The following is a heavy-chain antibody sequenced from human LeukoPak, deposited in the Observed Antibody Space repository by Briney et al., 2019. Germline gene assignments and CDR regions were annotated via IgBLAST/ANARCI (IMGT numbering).Heavy chain of an antibody. D-gene: IGHD6-13*01. CDR2: IKSKTDGGTT. CDR3: PTIRGYSSSWPFDY. CDR1: GFTFSNAW. Sequence: GESLRLSCAASGFTFSNAWMSWVRQAPGKGLEWIGRIKSKTDGGTTDYAAPVKGRFTISRDDSKNTLYLQMNSLKTEDTAVYYCPTIRGYSSSWPFDYWGQGILVTVSS. V-gene: IGHV3-15*01. J-gene: IGHJ4*02.